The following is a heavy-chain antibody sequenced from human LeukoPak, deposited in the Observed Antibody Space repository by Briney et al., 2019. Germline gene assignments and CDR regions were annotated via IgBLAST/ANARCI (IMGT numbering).Heavy chain of an antibody. CDR1: RFTFSTYA. J-gene: IGHJ4*02. D-gene: IGHD5-18*01. CDR2: ISYDGSNK. V-gene: IGHV3-30*04. CDR3: ARDLPAWIQLWLLSD. Sequence: PGGSLRLSCAASRFTFSTYAMYWVRQAPGKGLEWVAVISYDGSNKYYADSVKGRFTISRDNSKNTLYLQMDSLRAEDTAVYFCARDLPAWIQLWLLSDWGQGTLVTVSS.